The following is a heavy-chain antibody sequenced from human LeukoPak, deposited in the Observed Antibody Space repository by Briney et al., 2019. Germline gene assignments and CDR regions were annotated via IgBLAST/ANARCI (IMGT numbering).Heavy chain of an antibody. D-gene: IGHD3-22*01. CDR1: GFTVSSNY. V-gene: IGHV3-11*01. CDR2: ISSSGSTI. J-gene: IGHJ4*02. Sequence: GGSLRLSCAASGFTVSSNYMSWIRQAPGKGLEWVSYISSSGSTIYYADSVKGRFTISRDNAKNSLYLQMNSLRAEDTAVYYCARYYYDSSLLDYWGQGTLVTVSS. CDR3: ARYYYDSSLLDY.